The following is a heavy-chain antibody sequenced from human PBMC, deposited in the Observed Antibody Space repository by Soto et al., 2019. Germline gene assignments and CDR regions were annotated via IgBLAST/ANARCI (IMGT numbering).Heavy chain of an antibody. CDR3: ARDPNIVLVPAALRSYYYYYGMDV. J-gene: IGHJ6*02. CDR2: INTDGSGT. Sequence: GGSLRLSCAVSGFIFSRYSMHWVRQAPGKGLVWVSRINTDGSGTTYADSVKGRFTISRDNAKNMVYLQMNSLRAEDTAVYYCARDPNIVLVPAALRSYYYYYGMDVWGQGTTVTVSS. V-gene: IGHV3-74*01. D-gene: IGHD2-2*01. CDR1: GFIFSRYS.